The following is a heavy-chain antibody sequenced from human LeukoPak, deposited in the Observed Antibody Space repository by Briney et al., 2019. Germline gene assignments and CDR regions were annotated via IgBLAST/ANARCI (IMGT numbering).Heavy chain of an antibody. Sequence: GGSLRLSCAASGFTFSSYAVSWVRQAPGKGLEWVSAISGSGGSTYYADSVKGRFTISRDNSKNTLYLQMNSLRAEDTAVYYCAKDSTYYYDSSGYYYFDYWGQGTLVTVSS. CDR2: ISGSGGST. CDR3: AKDSTYYYDSSGYYYFDY. J-gene: IGHJ4*02. D-gene: IGHD3-22*01. CDR1: GFTFSSYA. V-gene: IGHV3-23*01.